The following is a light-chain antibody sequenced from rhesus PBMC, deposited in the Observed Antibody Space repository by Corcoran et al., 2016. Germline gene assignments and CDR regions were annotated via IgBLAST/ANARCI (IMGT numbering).Light chain of an antibody. Sequence: EIVMTQSPATLSLSPGETATLSCRASESVGSYLAWYQQKPGPSPKLLVHSAYFRATGNPDRFRGSGARTECTPTISSLEPEDVGVYHCQQYNDLLSFGQGTKVEIK. CDR3: QQYNDLLS. CDR1: ESVGSY. CDR2: SAY. J-gene: IGKJ2*01. V-gene: IGKV3-40*03.